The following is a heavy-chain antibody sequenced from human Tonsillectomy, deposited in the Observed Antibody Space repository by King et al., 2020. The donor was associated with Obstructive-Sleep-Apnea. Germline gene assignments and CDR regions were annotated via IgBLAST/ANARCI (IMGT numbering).Heavy chain of an antibody. V-gene: IGHV3-7*03. CDR3: AREILRYFDWLRSGGMDV. Sequence: VQLVESGGGLVQPGGSLRLSCAASGFTFSSYWMSWVRQAPGKGLEWVVNIKQDGSEKYYVDSVKGRFTISRDNAKNSLYLQMNSLRAEDTAGYYCAREILRYFDWLRSGGMDVWGQGTTVTVSS. J-gene: IGHJ6*02. CDR2: IKQDGSEK. CDR1: GFTFSSYW. D-gene: IGHD3-9*01.